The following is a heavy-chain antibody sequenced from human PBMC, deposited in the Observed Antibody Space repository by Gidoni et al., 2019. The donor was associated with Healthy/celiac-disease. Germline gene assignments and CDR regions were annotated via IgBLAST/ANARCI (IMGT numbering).Heavy chain of an antibody. CDR2: ISYYGNKK. CDR3: AKSGYYDFWSGFDDDGFNI. J-gene: IGHJ3*02. CDR1: GFTFSMFD. Sequence: QVQLVESGGGVVQPGRSLRLSCTASGFTFSMFDIHWVRQAPGKGLEWVAVISYYGNKKYYADSVKGRFTISRDKSKNTVYLQMNSLRAEDTAVYYCAKSGYYDFWSGFDDDGFNIWGQGTMVIVSS. D-gene: IGHD3-3*01. V-gene: IGHV3-30*18.